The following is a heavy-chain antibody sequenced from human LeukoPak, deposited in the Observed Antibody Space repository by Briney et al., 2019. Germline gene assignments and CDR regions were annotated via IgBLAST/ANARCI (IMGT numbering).Heavy chain of an antibody. CDR1: GYTFTTYG. CDR3: ARAQWFGELLSDSMAWFDP. D-gene: IGHD3-10*01. V-gene: IGHV1-18*01. J-gene: IGHJ5*02. Sequence: RVASVKVSCKASGYTFTTYGISWVRQAPGQGLEWMGWISAYNGNTNYAQKLQGRVTMTTDTSTSTAYMELRSLRSDDTAVYYCARAQWFGELLSDSMAWFDPWGQGTLVIVSS. CDR2: ISAYNGNT.